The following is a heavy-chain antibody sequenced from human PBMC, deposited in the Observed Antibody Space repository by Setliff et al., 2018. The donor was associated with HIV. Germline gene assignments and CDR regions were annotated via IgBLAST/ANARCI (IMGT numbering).Heavy chain of an antibody. Sequence: GGSLRLSCAASGFTFDDYGMHWVRQAPGKGLEWVSLISWDGGNTYYADSVKGRFTISRDNSKNTLYLQLNSLRAEDTAVYYCARVSKSSPDAFDIWGQGTMVTVSS. CDR3: ARVSKSSPDAFDI. CDR1: GFTFDDYG. V-gene: IGHV3-43D*04. J-gene: IGHJ3*02. CDR2: ISWDGGNT. D-gene: IGHD6-13*01.